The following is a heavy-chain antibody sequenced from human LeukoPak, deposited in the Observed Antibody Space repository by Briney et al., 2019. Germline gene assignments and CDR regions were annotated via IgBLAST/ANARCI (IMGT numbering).Heavy chain of an antibody. D-gene: IGHD3-10*01. Sequence: GGSLRLSCAASGFTFDDYGMSWVRQAPGKGLEWVSGINWNGGSTGYADSVKGRFTISRDNAKNSLYLQMNSLRAEDTAVYYCARVWFGELGYYYYYMDVWGKGTTVTVSS. J-gene: IGHJ6*03. CDR3: ARVWFGELGYYYYYMDV. CDR2: INWNGGST. CDR1: GFTFDDYG. V-gene: IGHV3-20*04.